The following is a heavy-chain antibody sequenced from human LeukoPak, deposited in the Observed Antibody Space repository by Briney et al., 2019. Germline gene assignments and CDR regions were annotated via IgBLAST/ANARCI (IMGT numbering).Heavy chain of an antibody. J-gene: IGHJ4*02. Sequence: SETLSLTCAVYGGSFSGYYWSWIRQPPGKGLEWIGEINHSGSTNYNPSLKSRVTISVDTSKNQFSLKLSSVTAADTAVYYCARGSGYCSGGSCYFFGPLDYWGQGTLVTVSS. V-gene: IGHV4-34*01. CDR1: GGSFSGYY. D-gene: IGHD2-15*01. CDR3: ARGSGYCSGGSCYFFGPLDY. CDR2: INHSGST.